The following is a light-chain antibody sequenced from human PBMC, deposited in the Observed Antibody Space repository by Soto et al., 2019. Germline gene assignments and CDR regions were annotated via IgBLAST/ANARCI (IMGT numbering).Light chain of an antibody. CDR1: SSNIGNNY. J-gene: IGLJ2*01. Sequence: QSALTQPPSVSAAPGQKVTISCSGSSSNIGNNYVSWYQQLPGTAPKLLIYDNNKRPSGIPDRFSGSKSGTSATLGITGLQTGDEADYYCGAWDISRGEHVVFGGGTKVTVL. V-gene: IGLV1-51*01. CDR3: GAWDISRGEHVV. CDR2: DNN.